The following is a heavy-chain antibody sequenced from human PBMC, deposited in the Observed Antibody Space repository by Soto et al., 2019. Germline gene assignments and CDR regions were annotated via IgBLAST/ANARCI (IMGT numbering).Heavy chain of an antibody. Sequence: WGSLRLSCAASGVTFSSYAMSWVRQAPGKGLEWVSAISGSGGSTYYADSVKGRFTISRDNSKNTLYLQMNSLRAEDTAVYYCAKDKYCSSTSCYSDWFDPWGQGTLVTV. CDR3: AKDKYCSSTSCYSDWFDP. D-gene: IGHD2-2*01. CDR1: GVTFSSYA. J-gene: IGHJ5*02. CDR2: ISGSGGST. V-gene: IGHV3-23*01.